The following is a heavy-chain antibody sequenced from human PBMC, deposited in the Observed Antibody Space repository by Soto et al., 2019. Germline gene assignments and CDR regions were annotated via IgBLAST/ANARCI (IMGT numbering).Heavy chain of an antibody. CDR2: MYHSGST. J-gene: IGHJ4*02. V-gene: IGHV4-30-2*01. Sequence: PSETLSLTCAVSGGSISSGGYSWSWIRQPPGKGLEWIGYMYHSGSTYYNPSLKSRVTISIDRSKNQFSLKLSSVTAADTAVYYGARETDYLGQGILVTISS. CDR3: ARETDY. CDR1: GGSISSGGYS.